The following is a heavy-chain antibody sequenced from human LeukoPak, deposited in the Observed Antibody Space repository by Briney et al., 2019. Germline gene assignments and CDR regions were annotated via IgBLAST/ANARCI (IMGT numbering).Heavy chain of an antibody. V-gene: IGHV3-7*01. J-gene: IGHJ4*02. D-gene: IGHD3-9*01. CDR3: ARAMSDDILTVDY. CDR1: GFTFSSYW. CDR2: IKRDGSEK. Sequence: GGSLRLSCAASGFTFSSYWMSWVRQAPGKGLEWVANIKRDGSEKYYVDSVKGRFTISRDNAKNSLYLQMNSLRAEDTAVYYCARAMSDDILTVDYWGQGTLVTVSS.